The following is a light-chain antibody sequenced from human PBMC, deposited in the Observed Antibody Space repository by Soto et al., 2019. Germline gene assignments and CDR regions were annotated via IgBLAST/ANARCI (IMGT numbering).Light chain of an antibody. J-gene: IGKJ1*01. CDR3: LQHNSYPRT. CDR2: AAS. V-gene: IGKV1-17*01. CDR1: QSISSY. Sequence: DIQMTQSPSSLSASVGDRVTITCRASQSISSYLNWYQQKPGKAPKRLIYAASSLQSGVPSRFSGSGSGTEFTLTISSLQPEDFATYYCLQHNSYPRTFDQGTKVDIK.